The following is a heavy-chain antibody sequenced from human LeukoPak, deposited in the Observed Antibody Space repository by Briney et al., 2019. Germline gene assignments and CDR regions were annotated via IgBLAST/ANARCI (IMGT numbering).Heavy chain of an antibody. CDR2: IYPGDSDT. V-gene: IGHV5-51*01. CDR3: ARRGTYYYDSSGYSDY. CDR1: GYSFTSYW. D-gene: IGHD3-22*01. Sequence: GESLKISCKGSGYSFTSYWIGWVRQMPGKGLEWMGIIYPGDSDTRYSPSFQGQVTISADKSIRTAYLQWSSLKASDTAMYYCARRGTYYYDSSGYSDYWGQGTLVTVSS. J-gene: IGHJ4*02.